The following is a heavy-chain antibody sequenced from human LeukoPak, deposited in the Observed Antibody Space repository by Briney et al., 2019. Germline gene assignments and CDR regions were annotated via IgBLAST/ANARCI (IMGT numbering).Heavy chain of an antibody. CDR1: GCSFSSYG. Sequence: GGSLRLSCAASGCSFSSYGMHWVREAPGKGLEWVAFIRYDGSNKYYADSVKGRFTISRDNSKNTLYLQMNSLRAEDTAVYYCAAEYCSGGSCYTGHSGHDYWGQGILVTVPS. CDR3: AAEYCSGGSCYTGHSGHDY. D-gene: IGHD2-15*01. V-gene: IGHV3-30*02. J-gene: IGHJ4*02. CDR2: IRYDGSNK.